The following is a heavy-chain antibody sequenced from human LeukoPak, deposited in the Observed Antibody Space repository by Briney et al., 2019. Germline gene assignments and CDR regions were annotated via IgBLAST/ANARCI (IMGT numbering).Heavy chain of an antibody. J-gene: IGHJ3*02. Sequence: PGGSLRLSCAASGFTFSSYEMNWVRQAPGKGLEWVSYISSSGSTIYYADSVKGRFTISRDNAKNSLYLQMNSLRAEDTAVYYCASGIAARWETAFDIWGQGTMVTVSS. CDR3: ASGIAARWETAFDI. CDR1: GFTFSSYE. D-gene: IGHD6-6*01. CDR2: ISSSGSTI. V-gene: IGHV3-48*03.